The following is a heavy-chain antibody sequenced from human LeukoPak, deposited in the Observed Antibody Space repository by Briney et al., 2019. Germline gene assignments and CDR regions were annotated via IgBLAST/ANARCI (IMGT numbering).Heavy chain of an antibody. CDR2: VSGSGGST. Sequence: GGPLRLSCAASGFTFSSHGMSWVRQAPGKGLEWVSTVSGSGGSTYYADSVKGRFTISRDNTKNTLYLQMNSLRAEDTAVYYSAKVRGVVTPPFDYWGQGTLVTVSS. CDR1: GFTFSSHG. CDR3: AKVRGVVTPPFDY. V-gene: IGHV3-23*01. D-gene: IGHD2-21*02. J-gene: IGHJ4*02.